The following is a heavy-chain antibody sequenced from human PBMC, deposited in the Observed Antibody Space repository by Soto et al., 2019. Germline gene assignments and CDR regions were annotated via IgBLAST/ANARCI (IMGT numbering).Heavy chain of an antibody. CDR3: ARGCAQCYDSSGNDAFDI. CDR1: GFTFSSYS. Sequence: EVQLVESGGGLVKPGGSLRLSCAASGFTFSSYSMNWVRQAPGKGLEWVSSISSSSSYIYYADSVKGRFTISRDNAKNSLYLQMNSLRAEDTAVYYCARGCAQCYDSSGNDAFDIWGQGTMVTVSS. CDR2: ISSSSSYI. V-gene: IGHV3-21*01. J-gene: IGHJ3*02. D-gene: IGHD3-22*01.